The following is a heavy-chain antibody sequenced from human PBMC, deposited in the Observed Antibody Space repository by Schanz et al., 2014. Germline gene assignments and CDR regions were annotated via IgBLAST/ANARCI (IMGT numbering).Heavy chain of an antibody. J-gene: IGHJ2*01. Sequence: EVQLVESGGGLVQPGGSLRLSCAASGITFSSHSFNWVRQAPGKGLEWISYITYNGGTIYYADSVKGRFTISRDNTKNSLFLQLNSLRADDTAVYYCARNRGSGGQNWYFDLWGRGTLXTVSS. CDR1: GITFSSHS. D-gene: IGHD1-26*01. CDR3: ARNRGSGGQNWYFDL. V-gene: IGHV3-48*04. CDR2: ITYNGGTI.